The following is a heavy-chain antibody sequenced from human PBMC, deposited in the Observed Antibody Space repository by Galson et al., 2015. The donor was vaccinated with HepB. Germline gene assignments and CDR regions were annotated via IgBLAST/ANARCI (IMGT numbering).Heavy chain of an antibody. Sequence: SETLSLTCTVSRGSVNRFSWSWIRQPPGKGLEWIGHISNTGSTKYNPSLKSRVTISIDTPKNQLSVKLTSVTAADTAVYYCTRLMSYYDTSAYVGDWLDPWGPGTLVAVSS. D-gene: IGHD3-22*01. CDR2: ISNTGST. V-gene: IGHV4-59*02. CDR3: TRLMSYYDTSAYVGDWLDP. CDR1: RGSVNRFS. J-gene: IGHJ5*02.